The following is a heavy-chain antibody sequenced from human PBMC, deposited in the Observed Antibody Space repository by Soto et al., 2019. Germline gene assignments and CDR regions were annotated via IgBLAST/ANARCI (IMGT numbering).Heavy chain of an antibody. CDR3: ARWGRGAAADYYYYYGMDV. V-gene: IGHV1-18*01. J-gene: IGHJ6*02. Sequence: ASVKVSCKASGYTFTSYGISWVRQAPGQGLEWMGWISAYNGNTNYAQKLQGRATMTTDTSTSTAYMELRSLRPDDTAVYYCARWGRGAAADYYYYYGMDVWGQGTTVTVS. CDR2: ISAYNGNT. D-gene: IGHD6-13*01. CDR1: GYTFTSYG.